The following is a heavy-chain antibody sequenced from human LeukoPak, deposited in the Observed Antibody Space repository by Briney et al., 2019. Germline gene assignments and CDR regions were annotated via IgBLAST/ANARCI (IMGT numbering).Heavy chain of an antibody. CDR3: AKTYYYGSGSYSVYYYYMDV. D-gene: IGHD3-10*01. Sequence: GGSLRLSCAASGFTFSSYAMHWVRQAPGKGLEWVAVISYDGSNKYYADSVKGRFTISRDNSKNTLYLQMNSLRAEDTAVYYCAKTYYYGSGSYSVYYYYMDVWGKGTTVTVSS. CDR2: ISYDGSNK. CDR1: GFTFSSYA. V-gene: IGHV3-30*04. J-gene: IGHJ6*03.